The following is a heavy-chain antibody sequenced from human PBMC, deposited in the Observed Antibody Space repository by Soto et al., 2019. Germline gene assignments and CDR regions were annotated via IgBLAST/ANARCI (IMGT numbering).Heavy chain of an antibody. CDR3: ARNAFQLPTYYYYYGMGV. V-gene: IGHV4-39*01. D-gene: IGHD2-2*01. CDR2: IHFSGST. J-gene: IGHJ6*02. Sequence: PSETLSLTCTVSGGSISTTNYNWAWIRQPPGKGLEWIGNIHFSGSTYYNSSLKSRVTISVDTSKNQFSLKLRSVTAADTAVYYCARNAFQLPTYYYYYGMGVWGQGTTVTVSS. CDR1: GGSISTTNYN.